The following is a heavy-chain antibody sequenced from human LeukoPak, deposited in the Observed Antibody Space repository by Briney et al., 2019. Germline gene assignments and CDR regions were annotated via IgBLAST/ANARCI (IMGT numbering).Heavy chain of an antibody. Sequence: ASVKVSCKASGYTFTGYYILWVRQAPGQGLEWMGWINPNSGGTNYAQKFQGRVTMTRDTSISTAYMELSSLRSDDTAVYYCTREDYWGQGTQVTVSS. J-gene: IGHJ4*02. V-gene: IGHV1-2*02. CDR3: TREDY. CDR2: INPNSGGT. CDR1: GYTFTGYY.